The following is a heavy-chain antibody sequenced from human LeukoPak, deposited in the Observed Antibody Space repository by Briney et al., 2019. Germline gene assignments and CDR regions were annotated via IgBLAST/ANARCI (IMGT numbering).Heavy chain of an antibody. D-gene: IGHD2-2*01. Sequence: PGGSLRLSCAASGFTFSSYAMSWGRQAPGKGLGWVSAMSGCGGSTYYADSAKGRFTISSDNSKNTLYCQMNSLRAEHTAVYYCAKFPGYCSSTSCSTAAFDIWGQGTMVTVSS. CDR2: MSGCGGST. CDR3: AKFPGYCSSTSCSTAAFDI. J-gene: IGHJ3*02. V-gene: IGHV3-23*01. CDR1: GFTFSSYA.